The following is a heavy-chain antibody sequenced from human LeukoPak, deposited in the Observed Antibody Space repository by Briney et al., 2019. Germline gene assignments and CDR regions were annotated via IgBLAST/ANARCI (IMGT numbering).Heavy chain of an antibody. CDR3: ARGPRYCSSTSRQPDY. CDR1: GFTFSSYS. D-gene: IGHD2-2*01. CDR2: ISSSSSTI. J-gene: IGHJ4*02. V-gene: IGHV3-48*01. Sequence: PGGSLRLSCAASGFTFSSYSMNWVRQAPGKGLEWVSYISSSSSTIYYADSVKGRFTISRDNAKNSLYLQMNSLRAEDTAVYYCARGPRYCSSTSRQPDYWGQGTLVTVSS.